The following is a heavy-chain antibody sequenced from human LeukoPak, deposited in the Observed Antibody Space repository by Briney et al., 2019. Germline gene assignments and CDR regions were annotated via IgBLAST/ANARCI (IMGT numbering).Heavy chain of an antibody. D-gene: IGHD6-13*01. Sequence: QPGRSLRLSCAASGFTFSSYAMHWVRQAPGKGLEWVAVISYDGSNKYYADSVKGRFTISRDNSKNTLYLQMNSLRAEDTAVYYCARDHRSWYAFDYWGQGTLVTVSS. CDR3: ARDHRSWYAFDY. CDR2: ISYDGSNK. J-gene: IGHJ4*02. V-gene: IGHV3-30-3*01. CDR1: GFTFSSYA.